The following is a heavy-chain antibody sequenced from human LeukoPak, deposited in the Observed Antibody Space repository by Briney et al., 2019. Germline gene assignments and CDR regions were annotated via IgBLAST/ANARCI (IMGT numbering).Heavy chain of an antibody. CDR1: GFTFDDYA. Sequence: GGSLRLSCAASGFTFDDYAMHWVRQAPGKGLEWVSGISWNSGSIGYADSVKGRFTISRDNAKNSLYLQMNSLRAEDTAVYYCARDQSYCGGDCYLTNAFDIWGQGTMVTVSS. D-gene: IGHD2-21*02. V-gene: IGHV3-9*01. CDR2: ISWNSGSI. J-gene: IGHJ3*02. CDR3: ARDQSYCGGDCYLTNAFDI.